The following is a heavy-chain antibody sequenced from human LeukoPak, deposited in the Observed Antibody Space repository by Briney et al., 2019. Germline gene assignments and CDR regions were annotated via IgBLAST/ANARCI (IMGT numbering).Heavy chain of an antibody. CDR3: ARERDYDTYIDY. Sequence: GGSLRLSCAVSGFRVSSNHMTWVRQAPGKGLEWISLIYTGDVTYYADSVKGRSTISTDNSKNILFLQMDSLTAEDTALYYCARERDYDTYIDYWGQGTLVTVSS. CDR1: GFRVSSNH. V-gene: IGHV3-53*01. CDR2: IYTGDVT. J-gene: IGHJ4*02. D-gene: IGHD3-22*01.